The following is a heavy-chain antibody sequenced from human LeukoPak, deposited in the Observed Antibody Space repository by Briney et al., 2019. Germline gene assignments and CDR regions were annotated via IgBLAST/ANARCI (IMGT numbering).Heavy chain of an antibody. CDR3: ASGSLGHNYDSSGYEY. J-gene: IGHJ4*02. D-gene: IGHD3-22*01. CDR1: GFTFSSYV. V-gene: IGHV3-30*04. Sequence: PGRSLRLSCAASGFTFSSYVMHWVRQAPGKGLEWVAVISTDGSKNYYAESVKGRFTISRDNSKNTLYLQMNSLRAEDTAVYYCASGSLGHNYDSSGYEYWGQGTLVTVSS. CDR2: ISTDGSKN.